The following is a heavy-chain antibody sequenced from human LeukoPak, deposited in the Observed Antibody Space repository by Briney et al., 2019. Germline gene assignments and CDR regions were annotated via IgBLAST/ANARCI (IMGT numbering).Heavy chain of an antibody. J-gene: IGHJ4*02. CDR1: GFTFSDYY. CDR3: ARESHYYDSSGYYY. D-gene: IGHD3-22*01. Sequence: GGSLRLSCAASGFTFSDYYMSWIRQAPGKGLEWVSYISSSSSYTNYADSVKGRFTISRDNAKNSLYLQMNSLRAEDTAVYYCARESHYYDSSGYYYWGQGTLVTVSS. CDR2: ISSSSSYT. V-gene: IGHV3-11*05.